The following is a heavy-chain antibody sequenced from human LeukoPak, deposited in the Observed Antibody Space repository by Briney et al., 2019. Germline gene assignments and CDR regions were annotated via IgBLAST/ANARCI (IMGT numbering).Heavy chain of an antibody. CDR1: GFTFNTYG. Sequence: GGSLRLSCAASGFTFNTYGMHWVRQAPGKRLEWVAVTWYDGSYKYYGDSVKGRFTISRDNSKNTLYLQMASLRVEDTAVYCCARQFDGSHPNAFDIWGQGTMVTVSS. D-gene: IGHD1-26*01. CDR3: ARQFDGSHPNAFDI. V-gene: IGHV3-33*01. J-gene: IGHJ3*02. CDR2: TWYDGSYK.